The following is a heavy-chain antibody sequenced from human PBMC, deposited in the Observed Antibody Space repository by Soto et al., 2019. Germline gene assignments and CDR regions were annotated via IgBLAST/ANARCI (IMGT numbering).Heavy chain of an antibody. V-gene: IGHV3-30-3*01. Sequence: QVQLVESGGGVVQPGRSLRLSCAASGFTFRTYTIHWVRQAPSKGLEWVAVISSDGSNKYYADSVKGRFTISRDNSKNTLSLQMNSLRAEDTAMYYCARGARGHSYSYFDFWGLGTLVTVSS. CDR3: ARGARGHSYSYFDF. D-gene: IGHD2-21*02. CDR1: GFTFRTYT. CDR2: ISSDGSNK. J-gene: IGHJ4*02.